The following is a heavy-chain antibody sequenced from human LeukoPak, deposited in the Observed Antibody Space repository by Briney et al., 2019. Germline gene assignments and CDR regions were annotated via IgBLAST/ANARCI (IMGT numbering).Heavy chain of an antibody. CDR1: GLTFSTYS. CDR2: ISSSGSDI. CDR3: ARDFRGTYSFDY. D-gene: IGHD1-26*01. J-gene: IGHJ4*02. V-gene: IGHV3-21*01. Sequence: GGSLRLSCAASGLTFSTYSMNWVRQAPGKGLEWVSSISSSGSDIYDADSLKGRFTVSRDNAKNSLYLQMNSLRAEDTAVYYCARDFRGTYSFDYWGQGTLVTVSS.